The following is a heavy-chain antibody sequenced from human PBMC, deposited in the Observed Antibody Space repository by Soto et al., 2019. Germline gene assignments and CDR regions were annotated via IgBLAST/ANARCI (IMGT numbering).Heavy chain of an antibody. V-gene: IGHV3-23*01. Sequence: GGSLRLSCAASGFTFSSYAMSWGRQAPGKGLEWVSAISGSGGSTYYADSVKGRFTISRDNSKNTLYLQMNSLRAEDTSVYYCETANIVVVNDIPSDFWGQGTLVTVSS. J-gene: IGHJ4*02. CDR3: ETANIVVVNDIPSDF. D-gene: IGHD2-21*01. CDR2: ISGSGGST. CDR1: GFTFSSYA.